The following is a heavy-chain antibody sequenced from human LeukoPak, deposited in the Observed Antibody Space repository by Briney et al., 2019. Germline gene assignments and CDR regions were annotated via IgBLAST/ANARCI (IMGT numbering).Heavy chain of an antibody. J-gene: IGHJ3*02. CDR3: AKGLLWFGESAFDI. D-gene: IGHD3-10*01. Sequence: GGSLRLSCSASGFTFSSYAMSWVRQTPGKGLEWVSGISGSGGGTYYADSVKGRFTISRDNSKNTLYLQMNSLRAEDTAVYYCAKGLLWFGESAFDIWGQGTMVTVSS. CDR1: GFTFSSYA. V-gene: IGHV3-23*01. CDR2: ISGSGGGT.